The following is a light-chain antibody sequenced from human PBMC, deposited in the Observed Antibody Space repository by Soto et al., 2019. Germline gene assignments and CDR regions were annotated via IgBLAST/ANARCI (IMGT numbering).Light chain of an antibody. CDR1: QSISRY. CDR3: QQYGSSPPT. V-gene: IGKV3-20*01. J-gene: IGKJ1*01. Sequence: IVLTQSPGTLSLSPGERTTLSCRASQSISRYLAWYQHKPGQGPRLLIYVASSRATGTPDRFSGSGSGTDFTLTSNRLEPEDFALYYCQQYGSSPPTFGQGTKVEIK. CDR2: VAS.